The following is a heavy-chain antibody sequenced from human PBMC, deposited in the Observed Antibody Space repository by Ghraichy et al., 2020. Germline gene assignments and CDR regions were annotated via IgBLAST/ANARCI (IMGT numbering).Heavy chain of an antibody. CDR2: ISGSGGSI. CDR1: GFTFSSYA. D-gene: IGHD4-17*01. J-gene: IGHJ4*02. CDR3: AKGPPVPAVTQYFDC. V-gene: IGHV3-23*01. Sequence: GGSLRLSCAASGFTFSSYAMSWVRQAPGKGLEWVSAISGSGGSIYYADSVKGRFTISRDDSKNTLFLQMNSLRVDDTAVYSCAKGPPVPAVTQYFDCWGQGTLVTVSS.